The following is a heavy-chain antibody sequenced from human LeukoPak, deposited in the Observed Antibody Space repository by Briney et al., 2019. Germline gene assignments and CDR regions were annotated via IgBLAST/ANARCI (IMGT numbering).Heavy chain of an antibody. V-gene: IGHV4-39*01. CDR3: ARLEGIAAAGY. CDR2: IYYSGST. D-gene: IGHD6-13*01. Sequence: PSETLSLTCTVSGGSISSSSYYWGWIRQPPGKGLEWIGSIYYSGSTYYNPSLKSRVTISVDTSKNQFSLKLSSVTAADTAVYYCARLEGIAAAGYWGQGTLVTASS. J-gene: IGHJ4*02. CDR1: GGSISSSSYY.